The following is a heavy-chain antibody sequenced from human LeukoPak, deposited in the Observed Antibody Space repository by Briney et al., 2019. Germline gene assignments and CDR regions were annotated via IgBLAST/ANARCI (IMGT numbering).Heavy chain of an antibody. Sequence: PGGALRLSCEGSAFVFNSYSMHWLRQPGGKGRQWVAVISKDGGNTFYADSVKGRISLARDNSKNTVYLRMNSLRPEDTSVYFCARGGFHESGGYYFSRDWYFDVWGRGTLVTVSS. V-gene: IGHV3-30*04. CDR2: ISKDGGNT. CDR1: AFVFNSYS. CDR3: ARGGFHESGGYYFSRDWYFDV. J-gene: IGHJ2*01. D-gene: IGHD3-22*01.